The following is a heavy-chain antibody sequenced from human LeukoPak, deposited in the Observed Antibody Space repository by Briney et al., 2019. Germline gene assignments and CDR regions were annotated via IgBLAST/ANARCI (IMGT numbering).Heavy chain of an antibody. CDR3: ARVYCNSTHCYDYFDY. D-gene: IGHD2-2*01. J-gene: IGHJ4*02. CDR1: GYTFTNYY. Sequence: ASVKVSCKPSGYTFTNYYMHWVRQAPGQGLEWMGWMNPKSGGTNYAQKFQGRVTMTRDTSISTACMELSRLRSDDTAFYYCARVYCNSTHCYDYFDYWGQGTLVTVSS. V-gene: IGHV1-2*02. CDR2: MNPKSGGT.